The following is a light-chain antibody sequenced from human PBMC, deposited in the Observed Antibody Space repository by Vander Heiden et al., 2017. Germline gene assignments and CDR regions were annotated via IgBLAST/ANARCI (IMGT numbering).Light chain of an antibody. V-gene: IGKV4-1*01. Sequence: DIVMTQSTDYLAGSLGERATINCKSSQSVLYSSNNKNYLAWYQQKPGQPPKLLIYWASTRESGVPDRFSGSGSGTDFTLTISSLQAEDVAVYYCQQYYSTPWTFGQGTKVEIK. CDR3: QQYYSTPWT. CDR1: QSVLYSSNNKNY. J-gene: IGKJ1*01. CDR2: WAS.